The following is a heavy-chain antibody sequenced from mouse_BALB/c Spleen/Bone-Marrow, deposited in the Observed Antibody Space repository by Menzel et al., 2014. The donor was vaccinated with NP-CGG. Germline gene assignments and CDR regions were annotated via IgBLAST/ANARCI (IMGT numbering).Heavy chain of an antibody. V-gene: IGHV1-54*01. CDR2: INPGSGGA. J-gene: IGHJ4*01. CDR1: GYAFTNYW. CDR3: VRELGRRAMDY. Sequence: QVQLQQSGAELVRPGTSVQVSCKASGYAFTNYWIEWIKQRPGQGLEWIGVINPGSGGANYNEKFKGKATLTADKSSSTAYIQFSSLTSDDSAVYFCVRELGRRAMDYWGQGTSVTVSS. D-gene: IGHD4-1*01.